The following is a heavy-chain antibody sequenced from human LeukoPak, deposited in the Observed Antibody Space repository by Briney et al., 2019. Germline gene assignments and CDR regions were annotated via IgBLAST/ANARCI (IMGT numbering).Heavy chain of an antibody. CDR1: GVAVSSNY. Sequence: GGSLRLSCAASGVAVSSNYMSWGRQAPGEGLEWVSVICIGGSTYYAASVKGRFTISRDNSKNTLYLQMNSLRAEDTAVYYCVPVTRYYFDYWGQGTLVTVSS. D-gene: IGHD4-17*01. V-gene: IGHV3-66*02. CDR3: VPVTRYYFDY. CDR2: ICIGGST. J-gene: IGHJ4*02.